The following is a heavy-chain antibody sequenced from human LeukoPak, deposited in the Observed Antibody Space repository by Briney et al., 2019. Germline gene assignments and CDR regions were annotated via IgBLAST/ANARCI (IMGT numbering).Heavy chain of an antibody. CDR1: GYTFTSYG. D-gene: IGHD6-13*01. V-gene: IGHV1-18*01. CDR3: ARENLAAGSLDY. Sequence: ASVKASCKASGYTFTSYGISWVRQAPGQGLEWMGWISAYNGNTNYAQKLQGRVTMTTDTSTSTAYMELRSLRSDDTAVYYCARENLAAGSLDYWGQGTLVTVSS. J-gene: IGHJ4*02. CDR2: ISAYNGNT.